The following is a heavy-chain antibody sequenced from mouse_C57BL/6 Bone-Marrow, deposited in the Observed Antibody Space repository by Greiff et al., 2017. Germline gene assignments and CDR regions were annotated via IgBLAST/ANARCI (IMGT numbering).Heavy chain of an antibody. CDR2: ISDGGSYT. D-gene: IGHD1-1*01. J-gene: IGHJ2*01. CDR1: GFTFSSYA. V-gene: IGHV5-4*01. CDR3: ARVVASRYYFDY. Sequence: EVQGVESGGGLVKPGGSLKLSCAASGFTFSSYAMSWVRQTPEKRLEWVATISDGGSYTYYPDNVKGRFTISRDNAKNNLYLQMSHLKSEDTAIYYCARVVASRYYFDYWGQGTTLTVSS.